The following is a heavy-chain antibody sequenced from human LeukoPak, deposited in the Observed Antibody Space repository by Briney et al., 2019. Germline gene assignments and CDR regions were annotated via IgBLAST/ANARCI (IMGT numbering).Heavy chain of an antibody. CDR1: GFTFSSYA. Sequence: GGSLRLSCAASGFTFSSYAMSWVRQAPGKGLEWVSAISGSGGITYYADSVKGRFTISRDNSKNTLYLQMNSLRAEDRAVYYCAKGFYGEFDYWGQGTLVTVSS. CDR2: ISGSGGIT. CDR3: AKGFYGEFDY. D-gene: IGHD4/OR15-4a*01. J-gene: IGHJ4*02. V-gene: IGHV3-23*01.